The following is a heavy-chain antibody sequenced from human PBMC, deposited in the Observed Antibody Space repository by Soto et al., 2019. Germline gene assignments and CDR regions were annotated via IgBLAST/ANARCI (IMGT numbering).Heavy chain of an antibody. Sequence: EVQVLESGGGLVQPGGSLVLSCAASGFTFNDYAMSWVRQAPGKGLEWVSAVNGRGDSTYYADSVKGRFTVSRDNSKKTVSLQMNSMRVEDTAVYYCAKVGKGAAQNHYFFYMDVWGKGTMVTVSS. V-gene: IGHV3-23*01. CDR3: AKVGKGAAQNHYFFYMDV. D-gene: IGHD1-26*01. CDR1: GFTFNDYA. CDR2: VNGRGDST. J-gene: IGHJ6*03.